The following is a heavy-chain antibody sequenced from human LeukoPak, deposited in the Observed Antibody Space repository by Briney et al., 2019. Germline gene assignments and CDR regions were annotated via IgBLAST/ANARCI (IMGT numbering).Heavy chain of an antibody. D-gene: IGHD3-3*01. V-gene: IGHV4-59*01. Sequence: SETLSLTCTVSGGSISGYYWSWSRQPPGTGLEWIGCISYSGSTKYNPSLKSRVSISLDTSKKQFSLHLSSVTAADTAVYYCVRDFDAWSAIDIWGQGTMVTVSS. CDR1: GGSISGYY. CDR2: ISYSGST. CDR3: VRDFDAWSAIDI. J-gene: IGHJ3*02.